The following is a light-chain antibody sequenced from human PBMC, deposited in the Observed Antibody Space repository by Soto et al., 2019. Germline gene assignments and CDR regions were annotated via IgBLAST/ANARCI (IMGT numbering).Light chain of an antibody. Sequence: DIQMTQFPSSLSASVGDRVTITCRASQGIRNDLAWYQQKPGKAPKRLIYAASSLQSGVPASFSGSCSGTELTLPISSLQPEDFATFYCLQHSTCPLTYGQGTKVEIK. V-gene: IGKV1-17*01. CDR2: AAS. CDR1: QGIRND. J-gene: IGKJ1*01. CDR3: LQHSTCPLT.